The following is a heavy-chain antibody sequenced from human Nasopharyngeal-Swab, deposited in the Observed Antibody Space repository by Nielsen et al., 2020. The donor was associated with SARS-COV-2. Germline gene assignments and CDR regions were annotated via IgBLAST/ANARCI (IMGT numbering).Heavy chain of an antibody. D-gene: IGHD5-12*01. CDR3: AKDISGGYGQYYYGMDV. Sequence: SLKISCAASGFTFDDYAMHWVRQAPGKGLEWVSGISWNSGSIGYADSVKGRVTISRDNAKNSLYLQMNSLRAEDTALYYCAKDISGGYGQYYYGMDVWGQGTTVTVSS. J-gene: IGHJ6*02. V-gene: IGHV3-9*01. CDR2: ISWNSGSI. CDR1: GFTFDDYA.